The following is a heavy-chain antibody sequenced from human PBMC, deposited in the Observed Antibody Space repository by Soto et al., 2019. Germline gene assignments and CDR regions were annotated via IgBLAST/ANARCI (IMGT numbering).Heavy chain of an antibody. Sequence: QVQLQQWGAGLLKPSETLSLTCVVSGGSLSDYFWSWIRQPPGMALEWIGEINHLGSINYNPPLKSRGTMSVDTSKNQFSLTLNSVTAADTATYYCARGGISHWAYFYYMDVWDRGTTVTVSS. CDR2: INHLGSI. J-gene: IGHJ6*03. CDR1: GGSLSDYF. D-gene: IGHD2-21*01. V-gene: IGHV4-34*01. CDR3: ARGGISHWAYFYYMDV.